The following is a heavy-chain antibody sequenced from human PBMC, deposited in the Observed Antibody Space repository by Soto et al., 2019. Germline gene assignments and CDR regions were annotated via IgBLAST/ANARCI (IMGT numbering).Heavy chain of an antibody. CDR3: ARMNYYDTSGYPFDY. V-gene: IGHV4-59*01. Sequence: SETLSLTCTVPGGSISSYYWSWMWQPPGKGLEWIGYIYFRGTTNYNPSLKSRVTMSADTSKNQFSLKLNSVTAADTAVYYCARMNYYDTSGYPFDYWGQGMMVTVS. J-gene: IGHJ4*02. CDR2: IYFRGTT. CDR1: GGSISSYY. D-gene: IGHD3-22*01.